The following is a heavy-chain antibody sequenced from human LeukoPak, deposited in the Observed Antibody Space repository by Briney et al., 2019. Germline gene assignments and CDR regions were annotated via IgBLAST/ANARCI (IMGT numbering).Heavy chain of an antibody. CDR1: GFTFSSYA. J-gene: IGHJ5*02. D-gene: IGHD2-2*01. CDR3: AKEESAYIVVVPGGFDP. CDR2: ISGSGGST. V-gene: IGHV3-23*01. Sequence: GGSLRLSCAASGFTFSSYAMSWVRQAPGKGLEWVSAISGSGGSTYYADSVKGRFPISRDNSKNTLYLQMNSLRAEDTAVYYCAKEESAYIVVVPGGFDPWGQGTLVTVSS.